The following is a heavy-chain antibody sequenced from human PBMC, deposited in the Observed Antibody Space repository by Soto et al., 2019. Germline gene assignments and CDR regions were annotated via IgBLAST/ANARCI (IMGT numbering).Heavy chain of an antibody. J-gene: IGHJ3*02. CDR1: GYGFTSYW. V-gene: IGHV5-10-1*01. Sequence: PGESLKISCKGSGYGFTSYWISWVRQMPGKGLEWMGRIDPSDSYTNYSPSFQGHVTISADKSISTAYLQWSSLKASDTAMYYCALVATNHDAFDIWGQGTMVTVS. CDR2: IDPSDSYT. CDR3: ALVATNHDAFDI. D-gene: IGHD5-12*01.